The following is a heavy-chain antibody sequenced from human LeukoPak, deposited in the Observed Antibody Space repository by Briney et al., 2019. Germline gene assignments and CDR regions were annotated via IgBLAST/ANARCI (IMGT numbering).Heavy chain of an antibody. V-gene: IGHV1-46*01. CDR3: ARVFAGYYYYMDV. CDR1: GYTFTSYY. Sequence: ASVKVSCKASGYTFTSYYMHWVRQAPGQGLEWMGIINPSGGSTSYAQKFQGRVTMTRGMSTSTVYMELSSLRSDDTAVYYCARVFAGYYYYMDVWGKGTTVTISS. D-gene: IGHD3-10*02. CDR2: INPSGGST. J-gene: IGHJ6*03.